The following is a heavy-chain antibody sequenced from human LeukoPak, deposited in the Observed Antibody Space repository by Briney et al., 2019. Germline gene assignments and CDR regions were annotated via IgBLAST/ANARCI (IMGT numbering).Heavy chain of an antibody. Sequence: SETLSLTCTVSGGSISSYYWSWIRQPPGKGLEWIGYIYYSGSTNYNPSLKSRVTISVDTSKNQFSLKLSSVTAADTAVYYCARGDAYSYYFDYWGQGTLVTVSS. CDR1: GGSISSYY. D-gene: IGHD2-21*01. V-gene: IGHV4-59*12. CDR2: IYYSGST. J-gene: IGHJ4*02. CDR3: ARGDAYSYYFDY.